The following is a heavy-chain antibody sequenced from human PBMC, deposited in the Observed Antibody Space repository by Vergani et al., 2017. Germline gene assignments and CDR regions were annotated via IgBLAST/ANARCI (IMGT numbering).Heavy chain of an antibody. J-gene: IGHJ4*02. CDR1: GYTFTGYY. Sequence: QVQLVQSGAEVKKPGASVKVSCKASGYTFTGYYMHWVRQAPGQGLEWMGWINTNSGGTNYAQKFQGRVTMTRDTSISTAYMERSRLRADDTAVYYCARVRFVQYRLIPVGYWGQGTLVTVSS. CDR2: INTNSGGT. V-gene: IGHV1-2*02. D-gene: IGHD2-2*01. CDR3: ARVRFVQYRLIPVGY.